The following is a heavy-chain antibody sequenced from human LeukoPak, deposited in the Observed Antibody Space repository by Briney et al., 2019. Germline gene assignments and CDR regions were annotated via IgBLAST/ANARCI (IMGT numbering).Heavy chain of an antibody. CDR3: ARDMRDSAQSRYFYGYEFDY. CDR2: ISYHGSTE. Sequence: PGRSLILSCAASGFTFSRFAMHWVRQAPGKGLEWVAVISYHGSTEYYADSVKGRFTISRDNSNNKLYLQMNSLRVEDTAVYYCARDMRDSAQSRYFYGYEFDYWGQGTLVTVSS. V-gene: IGHV3-30-3*01. D-gene: IGHD5-18*01. J-gene: IGHJ4*02. CDR1: GFTFSRFA.